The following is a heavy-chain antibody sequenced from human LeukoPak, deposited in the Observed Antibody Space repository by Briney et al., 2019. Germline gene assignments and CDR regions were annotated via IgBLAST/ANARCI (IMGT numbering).Heavy chain of an antibody. CDR1: GFTFSSYT. V-gene: IGHV3-64D*06. J-gene: IGHJ4*02. Sequence: PGGSLRLSCSASGFTFSSYTIYWVCQPPGKGLEFDSAITNNVGNTYYADSVKGRFNIPRDNYKNTVYLQMSSLRDEDTAVYYCVIVRGYFDSSGSDYWGQGTLVTVSS. CDR2: ITNNVGNT. CDR3: VIVRGYFDSSGSDY. D-gene: IGHD3-9*01.